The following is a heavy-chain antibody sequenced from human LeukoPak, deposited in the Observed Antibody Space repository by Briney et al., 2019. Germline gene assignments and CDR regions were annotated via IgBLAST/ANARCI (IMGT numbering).Heavy chain of an antibody. CDR3: ARSFFSGNSRGLFEP. CDR1: GFTLSSYW. D-gene: IGHD4-23*01. Sequence: GGSLRLSCAASGFTLSSYWMHWVRQVPGKGLVWVSRINSDGSSTDYADSVKGRFTISRDNAKNTLYLQMSSLRAEDTALYYCARSFFSGNSRGLFEPWGQGTLVTVSS. J-gene: IGHJ5*02. CDR2: INSDGSST. V-gene: IGHV3-74*01.